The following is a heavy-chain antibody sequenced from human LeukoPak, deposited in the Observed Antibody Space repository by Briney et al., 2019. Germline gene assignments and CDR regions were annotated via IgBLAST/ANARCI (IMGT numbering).Heavy chain of an antibody. CDR3: ARLRHSNEYRGFDI. D-gene: IGHD3-3*01. V-gene: IGHV3-7*01. CDR1: GGSIGSSYY. J-gene: IGHJ3*02. CDR2: IKQDGSEK. Sequence: ETLSLTCTVSGGSIGSSYYFWGWIRQSPGKGLEWVANIKQDGSEKYYVDSVKGRFTISRDNAKNSLYLQMNSLRAEDTAVYYCARLRHSNEYRGFDIWGQGTMVTVSS.